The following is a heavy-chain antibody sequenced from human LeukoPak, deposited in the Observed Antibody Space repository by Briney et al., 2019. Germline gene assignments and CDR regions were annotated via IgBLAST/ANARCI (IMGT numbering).Heavy chain of an antibody. CDR3: AKVGRAIVVVTAGCFDY. J-gene: IGHJ4*02. Sequence: GGSLRLSCAASGFTFSSYGMSWVRQAPGKGLEWVSAISGSGGSTYYADSVKGRFTISRDNSKNMLYLQMNSLRAEDTAVYYCAKVGRAIVVVTAGCFDYWGQGTLVTVSS. D-gene: IGHD2-21*02. V-gene: IGHV3-23*01. CDR2: ISGSGGST. CDR1: GFTFSSYG.